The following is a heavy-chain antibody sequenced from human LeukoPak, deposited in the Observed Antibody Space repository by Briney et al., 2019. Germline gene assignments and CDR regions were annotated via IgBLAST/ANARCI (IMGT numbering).Heavy chain of an antibody. CDR3: ARGQQSRGMDV. CDR1: RFSLTSYG. J-gene: IGHJ6*04. CDR2: ILYDGSHK. D-gene: IGHD6-13*01. V-gene: IGHV3-33*08. Sequence: GGALRVSRAHSRFSLTSYGMHWVRQAPPKGLEWVAVILYDGSHKYYADSVKGRFTISRDNSKNTLYLQMNSLRAEDTAVYYCARGQQSRGMDVWGKGTTVTVSS.